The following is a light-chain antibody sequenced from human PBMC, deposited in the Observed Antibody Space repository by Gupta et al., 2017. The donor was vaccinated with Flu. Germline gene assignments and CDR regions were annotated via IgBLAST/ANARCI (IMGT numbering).Light chain of an antibody. CDR2: WAS. Sequence: DIVMTQSPDSLAVSLGERATIYCKSSQSVLYSSNNKNYLAWYQQKPGQPPKLLIYWASTRESGVPDRFSGSGSGTGFTLTISSLQAEDVAVYYCQQYYDTPLTFGGGTXVEIK. V-gene: IGKV4-1*01. J-gene: IGKJ4*01. CDR3: QQYYDTPLT. CDR1: QSVLYSSNNKNY.